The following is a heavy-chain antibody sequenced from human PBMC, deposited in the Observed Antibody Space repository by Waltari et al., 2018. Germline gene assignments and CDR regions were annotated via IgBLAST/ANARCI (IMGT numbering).Heavy chain of an antibody. J-gene: IGHJ6*02. V-gene: IGHV4-59*01. Sequence: QVQLQESGPGLVKPSETLSLTCTVSGGSISSYYWSWIRQPPGKGLEWIGYIYYSGSTNYNPSLKSRVTISVDTSKNQFSLKLSSVTAADTAVYYCARGGSSSTVGCYYYGMDVWGQGTTVTVSS. CDR2: IYYSGST. CDR1: GGSISSYY. CDR3: ARGGSSSTVGCYYYGMDV. D-gene: IGHD6-6*01.